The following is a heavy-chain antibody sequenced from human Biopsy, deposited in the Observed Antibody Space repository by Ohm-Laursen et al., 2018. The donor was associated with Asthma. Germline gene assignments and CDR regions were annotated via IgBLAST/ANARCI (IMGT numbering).Heavy chain of an antibody. CDR1: GFTFSTYA. CDR3: ARDMNRDGWYFDY. J-gene: IGHJ4*02. D-gene: IGHD5-24*01. Sequence: SLRLSCAAFGFTFSTYAMHWVRQAPGKGLEWVAVISYDGSNKYYADSVKGRFTISRDNSKNTLYLQMNSLRGDDTAVYYCARDMNRDGWYFDYWGQGTLGTVSS. CDR2: ISYDGSNK. V-gene: IGHV3-30-3*01.